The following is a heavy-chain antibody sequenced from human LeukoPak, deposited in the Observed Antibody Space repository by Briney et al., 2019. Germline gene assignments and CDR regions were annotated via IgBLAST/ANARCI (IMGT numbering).Heavy chain of an antibody. J-gene: IGHJ4*02. V-gene: IGHV3-21*01. CDR2: ISRYSTYI. D-gene: IGHD3-16*01. CDR1: GCTFSSYS. Sequence: GGSLTLSCAASGCTFSSYSITWVRQAPGKGLEGVASISRYSTYIYYADSAKGGFTISRKNAKNSLYLQMHSLRAEDTAVYYCARFDYVWVSFSYWGQGTLVTVSS. CDR3: ARFDYVWVSFSY.